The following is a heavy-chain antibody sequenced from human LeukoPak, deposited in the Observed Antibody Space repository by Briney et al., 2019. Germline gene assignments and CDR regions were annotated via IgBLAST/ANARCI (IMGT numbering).Heavy chain of an antibody. CDR3: ARLPSREYDYVWGSYRPRSPFDY. V-gene: IGHV4-34*01. CDR2: INHSGST. Sequence: PSETLSLTCAVYGGSFSGYYWSWIRQPPGKGLEWIGEINHSGSTNYNPSPKSRVTISVDTSKNQSSLKLSSVTAADTAVYYCARLPSREYDYVWGSYRPRSPFDYWGQGTLVTVSS. D-gene: IGHD3-16*02. CDR1: GGSFSGYY. J-gene: IGHJ4*02.